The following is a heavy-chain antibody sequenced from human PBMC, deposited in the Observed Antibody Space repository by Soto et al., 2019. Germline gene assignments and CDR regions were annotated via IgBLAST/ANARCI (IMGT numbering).Heavy chain of an antibody. J-gene: IGHJ5*02. V-gene: IGHV1-69*13. CDR2: IIPIFGTA. Sequence: SVKVSCKASGGTFSSYAISWVRQAPGQGLEWMGGIIPIFGTANYAQKFQGRVTITADESTSTAYMELSSLRSEDTAVYYCARGYLGGSPHYNWFDQWGQGTLVNVS. D-gene: IGHD2-15*01. CDR3: ARGYLGGSPHYNWFDQ. CDR1: GGTFSSYA.